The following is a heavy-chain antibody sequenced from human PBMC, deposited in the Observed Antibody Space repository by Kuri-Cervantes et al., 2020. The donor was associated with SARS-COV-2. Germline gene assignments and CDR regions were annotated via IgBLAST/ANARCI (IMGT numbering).Heavy chain of an antibody. CDR3: AGGFDYGDYPYYYGMDV. Sequence: ASVKVSCKASGYTFTTYGITWVRQAPGQGLEWMGWISTYNANADYAQKLQGRVTMTTDTSTSTAYMGLRSLRSDDTAIYYCAGGFDYGDYPYYYGMDVWGQGTTVTVSS. V-gene: IGHV1-18*04. CDR2: ISTYNANA. D-gene: IGHD4-17*01. CDR1: GYTFTTYG. J-gene: IGHJ6*02.